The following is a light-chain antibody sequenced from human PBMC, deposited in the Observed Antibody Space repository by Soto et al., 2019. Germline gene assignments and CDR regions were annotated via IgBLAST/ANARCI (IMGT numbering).Light chain of an antibody. CDR3: QQTYSTPSTWT. V-gene: IGKV1-39*01. J-gene: IGKJ1*01. Sequence: DIQMTQSPSSLSASVGDRVTITCRASQTISSYLNWYQQTPGRAPKRLIYAASSLQGGVPSRFSGSGSVTDFTLTISSLQPEDFATFYCQQTYSTPSTWTFGQGTKVEIK. CDR1: QTISSY. CDR2: AAS.